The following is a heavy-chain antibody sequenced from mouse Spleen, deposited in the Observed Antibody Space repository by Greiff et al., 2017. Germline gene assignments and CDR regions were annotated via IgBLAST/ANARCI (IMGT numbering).Heavy chain of an antibody. D-gene: IGHD1-1*01. V-gene: IGHV1-80*01. CDR3: ARSGAYYSWFAY. CDR2: IYPGDGDT. J-gene: IGHJ3*01. Sequence: VQLQQSGAELVKPGASVKISCKASGYAFSSYWMNWVKQRPGKGLEWIGQIYPGDGDTNYNGKFKGKATLTADKSSSTAYMQLSSLTSEDSAVYFCARSGAYYSWFAYWGQGTLVTVSA. CDR1: GYAFSSYW.